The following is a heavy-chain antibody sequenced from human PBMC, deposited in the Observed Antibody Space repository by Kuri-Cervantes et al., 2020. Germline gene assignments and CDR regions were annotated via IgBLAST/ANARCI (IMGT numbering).Heavy chain of an antibody. CDR1: GYTFTYRY. CDR3: ARVTGRRVRSYFDY. D-gene: IGHD3-3*01. J-gene: IGHJ4*02. Sequence: SVKVSCKASGYTFTYRYLHWVRQAPGQALEWMGWITPFNGNTNYAQKLQGRVTMTTDTSTSTAYMELRSLRSDDTAVYYCARVTGRRVRSYFDYWGQGTLVTVSS. V-gene: IGHV1-45*02. CDR2: ITPFNGNT.